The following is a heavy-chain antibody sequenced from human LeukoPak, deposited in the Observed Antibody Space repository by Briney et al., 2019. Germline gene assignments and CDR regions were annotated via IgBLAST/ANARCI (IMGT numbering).Heavy chain of an antibody. CDR2: ISGRSSYT. J-gene: IGHJ4*02. V-gene: IGHV3-11*06. Sequence: GGSLRLSCAASGFTFSDYYMTWIRQAPGKGLEWVSCISGRSSYTNYADSVKGRFTISRDNSKNTLYLQMNSLRAEDTAVYYCAKCPSGVLRYFAPIDYWGQGTLVTVSS. CDR3: AKCPSGVLRYFAPIDY. D-gene: IGHD3-9*01. CDR1: GFTFSDYY.